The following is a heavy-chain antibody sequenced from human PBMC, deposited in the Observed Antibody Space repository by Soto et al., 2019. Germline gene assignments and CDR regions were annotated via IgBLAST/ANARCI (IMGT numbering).Heavy chain of an antibody. V-gene: IGHV4-39*01. CDR3: ARHYVYSPIAVAGPGVNFDY. CDR2: IYYSGST. Sequence: QLQLQESGPGLVKPSETLSLTCTVSGGSISSSSYYWGWIRQPPGKGLEWIGSIYYSGSTYYNPSLKSRVTISVDTSKNQFSLMLSSVIASDTAAYYCARHYVYSPIAVAGPGVNFDYCVHGTLVTVSS. CDR1: GGSISSSSYY. J-gene: IGHJ4*01. D-gene: IGHD6-19*01.